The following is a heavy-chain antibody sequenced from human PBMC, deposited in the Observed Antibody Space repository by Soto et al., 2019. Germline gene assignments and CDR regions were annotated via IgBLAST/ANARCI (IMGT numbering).Heavy chain of an antibody. V-gene: IGHV3-48*03. D-gene: IGHD3-16*01. CDR1: GFTFSSYE. CDR3: ARALLADYPYYYYYGMDV. Sequence: PGGSLRLSCAASGFTFSSYEMNWVRQAPGKGLEWVSYISSSGSTIYYADSVKGRFTISRDNAKNSLYLQMNSLRAEDTAVYYCARALLADYPYYYYYGMDVWGQGTTVTVSS. CDR2: ISSSGSTI. J-gene: IGHJ6*02.